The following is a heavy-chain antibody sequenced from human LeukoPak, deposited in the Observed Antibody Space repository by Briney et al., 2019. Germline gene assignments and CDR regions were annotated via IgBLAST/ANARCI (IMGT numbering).Heavy chain of an antibody. J-gene: IGHJ5*02. V-gene: IGHV4-39*01. CDR3: APSSASGWYRVGS. D-gene: IGHD6-13*01. CDR1: GGSITSSIFY. Sequence: LETLSLTCTVSGGSITSSIFYWDWIRQSPGKGLEWIASIYYNGSTYFNPSLKSRVTISLDTSRNQFSLKLKSVTAADTAVYYCAPSSASGWYRVGSWGQGTLVTVSS. CDR2: IYYNGST.